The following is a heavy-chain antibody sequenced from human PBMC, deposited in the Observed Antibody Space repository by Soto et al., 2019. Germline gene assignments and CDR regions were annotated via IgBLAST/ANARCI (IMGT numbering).Heavy chain of an antibody. CDR2: IYYSGST. CDR1: GGSISSYY. V-gene: IGHV4-59*01. J-gene: IGHJ4*02. CDR3: ARVLGYDILTGSHDY. D-gene: IGHD3-9*01. Sequence: QVQLQESGPGLVKPSETLSLTCTVSGGSISSYYWSWIRQPPGKGLEWIGYIYYSGSTNYNPSLKSRVTISVDTSKNQFSLKLSSVTAADTAVYYCARVLGYDILTGSHDYWGQGTLVTVSS.